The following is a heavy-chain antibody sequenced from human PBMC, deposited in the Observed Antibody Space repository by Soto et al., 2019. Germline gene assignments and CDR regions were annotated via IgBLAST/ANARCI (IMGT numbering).Heavy chain of an antibody. CDR3: ARVSYDFSSRWVDV. Sequence: PSETLSLTCTISGDSISIYYWSWIRQPPGKGLEWIGDISYSGSTNYNPSLESRVTISIDRSKNQFSLRLSSVTAADTAVYYCARVSYDFSSRWVDVWGQGTTVTVSS. D-gene: IGHD3-3*01. CDR2: ISYSGST. CDR1: GDSISIYY. V-gene: IGHV4-59*01. J-gene: IGHJ6*02.